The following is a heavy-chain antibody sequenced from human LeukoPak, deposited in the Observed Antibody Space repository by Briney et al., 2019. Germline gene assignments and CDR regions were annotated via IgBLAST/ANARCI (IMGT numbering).Heavy chain of an antibody. D-gene: IGHD3-10*01. CDR3: ARGPMVRGVIQSLAEYYFGY. V-gene: IGHV4-30-2*01. J-gene: IGHJ4*02. CDR2: IYHSGST. Sequence: PSETLSLTCAVSGGSISSGGYSWSWIRQPPGKGLEWIGYIYHSGSTYYNPSLKSRVTISADRSKNQFSLKLSSVTAADTAVYYCARGPMVRGVIQSLAEYYFGYWGQGTLVTVSS. CDR1: GGSISSGGYS.